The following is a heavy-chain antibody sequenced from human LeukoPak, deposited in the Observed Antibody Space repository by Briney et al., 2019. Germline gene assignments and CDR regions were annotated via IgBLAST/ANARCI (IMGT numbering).Heavy chain of an antibody. J-gene: IGHJ3*02. CDR2: ISAYNGNT. D-gene: IGHD6-13*01. CDR1: GYTFSSYG. V-gene: IGHV1-18*01. Sequence: GASVKVSCKASGYTFSSYGVSWVRQAPGQGLEWMGWISAYNGNTNYAQKLQGRVTMTTDTSTSTAYMELRSLRSDDTAVYYCARSPRIAPASGYAFDIWGQGTMVTVSS. CDR3: ARSPRIAPASGYAFDI.